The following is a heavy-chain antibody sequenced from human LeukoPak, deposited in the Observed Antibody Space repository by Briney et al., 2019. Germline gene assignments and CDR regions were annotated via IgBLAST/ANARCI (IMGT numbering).Heavy chain of an antibody. D-gene: IGHD2-2*01. Sequence: SETLSPTCTVSGGSISSYYWSWIRQPPGKGLEWIGYIYYSGSTNYNPSLKSRVTISVDTSKNQFSLKLSSVTAADTAVYYCARDCSSTSCYGTFDYWGQGTLVTVSS. CDR2: IYYSGST. CDR3: ARDCSSTSCYGTFDY. CDR1: GGSISSYY. V-gene: IGHV4-59*01. J-gene: IGHJ4*02.